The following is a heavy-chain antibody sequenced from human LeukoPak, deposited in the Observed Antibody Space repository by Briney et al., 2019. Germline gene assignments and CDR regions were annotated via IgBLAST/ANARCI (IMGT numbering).Heavy chain of an antibody. CDR1: GFTFSNYW. D-gene: IGHD4-17*01. CDR3: ARSDYGDNY. J-gene: IGHJ4*02. Sequence: GGSLRLSCAASGFTFSNYWMHWVRQAPGKGLEWVSRINSDGSNKTYADSVRGRFTISRDNAKNTLYLQMSSLRVGDTAVYYCARSDYGDNYWGQGILVTVSS. CDR2: INSDGSNK. V-gene: IGHV3-74*01.